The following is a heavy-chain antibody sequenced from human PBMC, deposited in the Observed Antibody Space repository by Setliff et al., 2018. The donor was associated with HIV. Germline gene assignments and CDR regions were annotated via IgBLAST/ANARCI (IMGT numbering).Heavy chain of an antibody. D-gene: IGHD3-10*01. CDR3: ARHSGVASPNWFDP. J-gene: IGHJ5*02. CDR2: IFSSGST. Sequence: PSETLSLTCTVSGDSISSYSWNWIRQSPGGGLEWIGFIFSSGSTNFNPPLQSRVTISVDTSKNQFSLKLSSVTAADTAVYYCARHSGVASPNWFDPWGQGTLVTVSS. V-gene: IGHV4-59*08. CDR1: GDSISSYS.